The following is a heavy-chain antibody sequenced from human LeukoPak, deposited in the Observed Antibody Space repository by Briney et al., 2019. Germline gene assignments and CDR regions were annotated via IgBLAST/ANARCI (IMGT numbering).Heavy chain of an antibody. Sequence: SGPTLVNPTQTLTLTCTFSGFSLSTSGVGVGWIRQPPGKALEWLALIYWNDDKRYSPSLKSRLTITKDTSKNQVVLTMTNMDPVDTATCYCAHSHPTYYDFWSGFFNNWFDPWGQGTLVTVSS. D-gene: IGHD3-3*01. CDR2: IYWNDDK. CDR3: AHSHPTYYDFWSGFFNNWFDP. J-gene: IGHJ5*02. CDR1: GFSLSTSGVG. V-gene: IGHV2-5*01.